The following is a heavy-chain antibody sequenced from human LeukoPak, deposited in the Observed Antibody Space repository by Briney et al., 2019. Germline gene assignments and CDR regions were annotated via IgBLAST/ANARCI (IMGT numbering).Heavy chain of an antibody. D-gene: IGHD5-18*01. CDR3: ARDTAMVTYWFDP. Sequence: ASVKLPCKASGYTFTGYYMHWVRQAPGQGLEWMGWINPNSGGTNYAQKFQGRVTMTRDTSISTAYMELSRLRSDDTAVYYCARDTAMVTYWFDPWGEGTMVTVSS. CDR1: GYTFTGYY. CDR2: INPNSGGT. V-gene: IGHV1-2*02. J-gene: IGHJ5*02.